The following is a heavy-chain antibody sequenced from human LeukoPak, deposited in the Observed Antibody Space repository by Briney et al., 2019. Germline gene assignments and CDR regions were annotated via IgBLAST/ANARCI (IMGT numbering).Heavy chain of an antibody. D-gene: IGHD3-16*01. J-gene: IGHJ4*02. CDR1: GFTFSSYA. CDR3: AKGVVGGSYFDY. CDR2: ISGSGGST. V-gene: IGHV3-23*01. Sequence: GGSLRLSCAASGFTFSSYAMSWVRQAPGKGLEWVSAISGSGGSTYYAASVKGRFTISRDNSKNTLYLQMNSLRAEDTAVYYCAKGVVGGSYFDYWGQGTLVTVSS.